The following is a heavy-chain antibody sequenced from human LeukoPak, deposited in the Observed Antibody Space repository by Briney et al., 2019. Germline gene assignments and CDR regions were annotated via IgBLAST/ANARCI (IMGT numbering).Heavy chain of an antibody. CDR3: ARVGVGVTFDY. V-gene: IGHV1-46*01. CDR1: GYTFTSYY. CDR2: INPSGGST. Sequence: ASVKVSCKASGYTFTSYYMHWVRQAPGQGLEWMGIINPSGGSTSYAQKFQGRVTITRNTSISTAYMELSSLRSEDTAVYYCARVGVGVTFDYWGQGTLVTVSS. D-gene: IGHD1-26*01. J-gene: IGHJ4*02.